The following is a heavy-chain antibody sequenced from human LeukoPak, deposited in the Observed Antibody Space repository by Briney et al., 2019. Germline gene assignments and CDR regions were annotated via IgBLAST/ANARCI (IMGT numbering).Heavy chain of an antibody. CDR3: ARGLRNRSSGTRFDVFDI. CDR1: GASISNYY. Sequence: SETLSLTCTVSGASISNYYWTWIRQPPGKGLEWIGYIYYSGSTNYRPSLKSRVTISVDTSKNQVSLRLRSVTAAGTAVYYCARGLRNRSSGTRFDVFDIWGQGTMVTVSS. J-gene: IGHJ3*02. V-gene: IGHV4-59*01. D-gene: IGHD6-6*01. CDR2: IYYSGST.